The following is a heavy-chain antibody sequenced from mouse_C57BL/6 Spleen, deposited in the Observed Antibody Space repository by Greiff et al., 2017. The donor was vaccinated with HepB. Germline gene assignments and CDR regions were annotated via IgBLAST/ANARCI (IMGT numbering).Heavy chain of an antibody. Sequence: QVQLQQPGAELVKPGASVKMSCKASGYTFTSYWITWVKQRPGQGLEWIGDIYPGSGSTNYNEKFKSKATLTVDTSSSTAYMQLRSPTSEDSAVYYCARHLTAQANAWLAYWGQGTLVTVSA. D-gene: IGHD3-2*02. CDR2: IYPGSGST. CDR3: ARHLTAQANAWLAY. J-gene: IGHJ3*01. CDR1: GYTFTSYW. V-gene: IGHV1-55*01.